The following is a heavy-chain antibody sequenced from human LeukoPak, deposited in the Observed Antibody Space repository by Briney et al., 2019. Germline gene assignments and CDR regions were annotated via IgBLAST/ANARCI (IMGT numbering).Heavy chain of an antibody. D-gene: IGHD3-22*01. CDR2: IHHSGST. V-gene: IGHV4-38-2*02. CDR1: GYSISSGYY. Sequence: SETLSLTCTVSGYSISSGYYWGWIRQPPGKGLEWIGSIHHSGSTYYNLSLKSRVTISVDTSKNQFSLKLSSVTAADTAVYYCARRQVYYDSSGHFNWGQGTLVTVSS. CDR3: ARRQVYYDSSGHFN. J-gene: IGHJ4*02.